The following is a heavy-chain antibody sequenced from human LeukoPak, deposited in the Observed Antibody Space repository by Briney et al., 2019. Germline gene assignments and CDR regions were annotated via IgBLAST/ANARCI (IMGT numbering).Heavy chain of an antibody. CDR3: AKDTDYYGSGSYSDP. CDR1: GFTFSSYA. Sequence: PGGSLRLSCAASGFTFSSYAMSWVRQAPGKGQEWVSAISGSGGSTYYADSVKGRFTISRDNSKNTLYLQMNSLRAEDTAVYYCAKDTDYYGSGSYSDPWGQGTLVTVSS. J-gene: IGHJ5*02. D-gene: IGHD3-10*01. V-gene: IGHV3-23*01. CDR2: ISGSGGST.